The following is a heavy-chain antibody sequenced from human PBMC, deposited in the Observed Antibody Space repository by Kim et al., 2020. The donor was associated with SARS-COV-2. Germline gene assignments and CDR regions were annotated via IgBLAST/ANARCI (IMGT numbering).Heavy chain of an antibody. Sequence: STSYNPSLKSRVTISVDTSKNQFSLKLSSVTAADTAVYYCARWGGTGWFDPWGQGTLVTVSS. CDR3: ARWGGTGWFDP. V-gene: IGHV4-59*01. J-gene: IGHJ5*02. CDR2: ST. D-gene: IGHD1-1*01.